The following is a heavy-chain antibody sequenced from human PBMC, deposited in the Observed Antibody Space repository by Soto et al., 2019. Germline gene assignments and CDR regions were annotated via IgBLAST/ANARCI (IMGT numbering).Heavy chain of an antibody. D-gene: IGHD3-22*01. Sequence: PSETLSLTCTVSGGSIRSYYWSWIRQPPGKGLEWIGEINHSGSTNYNPSLKSRATISVDTSKNQFSLKLSSVTAADTAVYYCARASPQISVVTSYYYMDVWGKGTTVTVSS. CDR3: ARASPQISVVTSYYYMDV. CDR1: GGSIRSYY. CDR2: INHSGST. J-gene: IGHJ6*03. V-gene: IGHV4-34*01.